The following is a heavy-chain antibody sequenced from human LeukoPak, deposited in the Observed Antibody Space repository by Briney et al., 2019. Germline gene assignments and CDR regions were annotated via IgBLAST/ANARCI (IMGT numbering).Heavy chain of an antibody. CDR3: ARSRGYYYGSGDPHFDY. V-gene: IGHV4-59*01. Sequence: PSETLSLTCTVSGGSISSYYWSWIRQPPGKGLEWIGYIYYSGSTNYNPSLKSRVTISVDTSKNQFSLRLSSVTAADTAVYYCARSRGYYYGSGDPHFDYWGQGTLVTVSS. D-gene: IGHD3-10*01. J-gene: IGHJ4*02. CDR1: GGSISSYY. CDR2: IYYSGST.